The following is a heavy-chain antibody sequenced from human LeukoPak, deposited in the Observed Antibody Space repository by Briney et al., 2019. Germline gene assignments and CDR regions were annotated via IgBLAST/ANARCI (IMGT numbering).Heavy chain of an antibody. J-gene: IGHJ6*02. CDR3: ARARITMVRGVTLGYYYYGMDV. V-gene: IGHV1-18*01. CDR1: GYTFTSYG. Sequence: ASVKVSCKASGYTFTSYGISWVRQAPGQGLEWMGWISAYNGNTNYAQKLQGRVTMTTDTSTSTAYMELRSLRSDDTAVYYCARARITMVRGVTLGYYYYGMDVWGQGTTVTVSS. CDR2: ISAYNGNT. D-gene: IGHD3-10*01.